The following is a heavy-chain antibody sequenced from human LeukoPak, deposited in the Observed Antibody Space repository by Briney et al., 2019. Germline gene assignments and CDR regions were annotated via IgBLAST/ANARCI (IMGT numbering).Heavy chain of an antibody. J-gene: IGHJ4*02. Sequence: GGSLRLSCAASGFTFSSYDMHWVRQAPGKGLVWVSRIKSDGSRTTYADSVKGRFTISRDNAKNTLYLQMNSLRAEDTAVYYCARDPDLSGYSFFDYWGQGTLVTVSS. CDR1: GFTFSSYD. D-gene: IGHD3-22*01. CDR2: IKSDGSRT. CDR3: ARDPDLSGYSFFDY. V-gene: IGHV3-74*01.